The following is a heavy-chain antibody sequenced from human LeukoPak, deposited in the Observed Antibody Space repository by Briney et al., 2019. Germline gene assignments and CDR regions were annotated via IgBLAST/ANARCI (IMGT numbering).Heavy chain of an antibody. CDR3: ARLTTIFGVVMGYYFDY. V-gene: IGHV4-38-2*02. CDR1: GYSISSGYY. Sequence: PSETLSLTCTVSGYSISSGYYWGWIRQPPGKGLEWIGSIYHSGSTYYNPSLKSRVTISVDTSKNQFSLKLSSVTAADTAVYYCARLTTIFGVVMGYYFDYWGPGTLVTVSS. J-gene: IGHJ4*02. D-gene: IGHD3-3*01. CDR2: IYHSGST.